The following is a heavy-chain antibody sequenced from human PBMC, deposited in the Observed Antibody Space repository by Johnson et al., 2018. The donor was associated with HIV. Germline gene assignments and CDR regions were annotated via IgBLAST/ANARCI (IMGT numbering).Heavy chain of an antibody. CDR2: IWYAGSNK. V-gene: IGHV3-33*06. CDR1: GFTFSSYG. J-gene: IGHJ3*02. CDR3: AKVRRPGGVRDVFDI. D-gene: IGHD2-8*02. Sequence: QVQLVESGGGVDQPGRSLRLSCAASGFTFSSYGLHWVRQAPGKGLEWVAVIWYAGSNKSYADSVKGRFTISRDNSKDTLSLQMNSLRDEDTAVYYCAKVRRPGGVRDVFDIWGQGTTVTVSS.